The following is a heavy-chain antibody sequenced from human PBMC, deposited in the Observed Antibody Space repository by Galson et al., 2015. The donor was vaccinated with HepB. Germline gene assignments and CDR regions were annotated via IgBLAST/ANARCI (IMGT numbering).Heavy chain of an antibody. V-gene: IGHV3-23*01. Sequence: SLRLSCAASGFTFSSYAMSWVRQAPGKGLEWVSAISGSGGSTYYADSVKGRFTISRDNSKNTLYLQMNSLRAEDTAVYYCAKDHGDSSGWYVEYSDYWGQGTLVTVSS. J-gene: IGHJ4*02. CDR3: AKDHGDSSGWYVEYSDY. CDR2: ISGSGGST. CDR1: GFTFSSYA. D-gene: IGHD6-19*01.